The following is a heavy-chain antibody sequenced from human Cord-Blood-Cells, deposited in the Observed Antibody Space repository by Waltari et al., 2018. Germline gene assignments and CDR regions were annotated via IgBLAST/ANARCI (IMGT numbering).Heavy chain of an antibody. D-gene: IGHD7-27*01. Sequence: QVQLVPSGAEVKKPGSSVKVSCKASGGTFISYALSWVRQAPGQGLEWMGGIIPIFGTANYAQKFQGRVTITADESTSTAYMELSSLRSEDTAVYYCARNDFGNWGPFDYWGQGTLVTVSS. V-gene: IGHV1-69*01. J-gene: IGHJ4*02. CDR3: ARNDFGNWGPFDY. CDR1: GGTFISYA. CDR2: IIPIFGTA.